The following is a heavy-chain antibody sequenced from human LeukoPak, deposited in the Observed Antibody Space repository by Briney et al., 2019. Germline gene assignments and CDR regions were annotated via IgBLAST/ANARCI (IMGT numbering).Heavy chain of an antibody. Sequence: ASVKVSCKVSGYTLTEISMYWVRQAPGKGLEWMGRFDPENGETLYAQKFQGRVTMTEDTSTDTAYMELSSLRSDDTAVYYCARGYDYGDYVGDFDYWGQGTLVTVSS. D-gene: IGHD4-17*01. J-gene: IGHJ4*02. CDR2: FDPENGET. CDR1: GYTLTEIS. CDR3: ARGYDYGDYVGDFDY. V-gene: IGHV1-24*01.